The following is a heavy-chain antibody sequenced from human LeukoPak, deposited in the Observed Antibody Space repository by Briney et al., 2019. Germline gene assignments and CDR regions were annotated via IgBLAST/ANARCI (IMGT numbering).Heavy chain of an antibody. CDR2: INSRGST. V-gene: IGHV4-61*02. Sequence: SETLSLTCTASGGSINSSDYFRSWIRQPAGKGLEWIGRINSRGSTNYNPSLKSRVTLSVDTSKNQFSLKLTSVTVADTAVYYCARYRLGWFDPWGQGTLVTVSS. J-gene: IGHJ5*02. D-gene: IGHD6-25*01. CDR3: ARYRLGWFDP. CDR1: GGSINSSDYF.